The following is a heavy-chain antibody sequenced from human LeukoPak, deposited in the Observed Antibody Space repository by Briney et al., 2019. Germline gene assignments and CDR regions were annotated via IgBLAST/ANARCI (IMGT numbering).Heavy chain of an antibody. CDR3: ARVGKVGFGESNCFDP. V-gene: IGHV3-7*01. J-gene: IGHJ5*02. D-gene: IGHD3-10*01. CDR1: GFTFSSYW. CDR2: IKQDGSEK. Sequence: GGSLRLSCAASGFTFSSYWMCWVRQAPGKGLEWVANIKQDGSEKYYVDSVKGRFTISRDNAKNSLYLQMNSLRAEDTAVYYCARVGKVGFGESNCFDPWGQGTLVTVSS.